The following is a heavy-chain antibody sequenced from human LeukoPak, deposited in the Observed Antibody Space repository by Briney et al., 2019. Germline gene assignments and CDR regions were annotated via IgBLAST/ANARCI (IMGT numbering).Heavy chain of an antibody. CDR1: GFTFSTYW. J-gene: IGHJ4*02. D-gene: IGHD1-14*01. V-gene: IGHV3-7*01. CDR2: IKEDGSEK. CDR3: GRDSFETDIDY. Sequence: GGSLRLSCAASGFTFSTYWMSWVRQAPGKGLEWVANIKEDGSEKYYVDSLKGRFTISRDNVKNSLYLQINSLRAEDTAVYYCGRDSFETDIDYWGQGTLDTVSS.